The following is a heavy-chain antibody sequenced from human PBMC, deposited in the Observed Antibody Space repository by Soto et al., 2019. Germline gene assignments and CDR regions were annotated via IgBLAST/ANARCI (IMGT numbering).Heavy chain of an antibody. D-gene: IGHD2-2*01. CDR2: SRNEANDYIR. CDR1: GFTFSEYY. V-gene: IGHV3-72*01. J-gene: IGHJ6*02. Sequence: LRLSCVASGFTFSEYYMDWVRQAPGRGLEWIGRSRNEANDYIRDYAASVKGGFSVSRDDSKSSFFLQMNGLKTEDTAVYYCVRQGYCSSTSCFDAMDVWGQGTTVTVYS. CDR3: VRQGYCSSTSCFDAMDV.